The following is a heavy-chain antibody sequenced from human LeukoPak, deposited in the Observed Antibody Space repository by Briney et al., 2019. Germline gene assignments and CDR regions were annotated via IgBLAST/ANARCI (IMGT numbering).Heavy chain of an antibody. D-gene: IGHD5-24*01. CDR1: GFTFSSYG. CDR3: ARKNGDGYNWDY. CDR2: ISYDGSNK. V-gene: IGHV3-30*03. Sequence: GGSLRPSCAASGFTFSSYGMHWVRQAPGKGLEWVAVISYDGSNKYYADSVKGRFTISRDNSKNTLYLQMNSLRAEDTAVYYCARKNGDGYNWDYWGQGTLVTVSS. J-gene: IGHJ4*02.